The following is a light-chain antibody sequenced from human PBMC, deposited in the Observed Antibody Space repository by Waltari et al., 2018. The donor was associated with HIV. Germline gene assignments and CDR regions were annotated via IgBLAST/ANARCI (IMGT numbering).Light chain of an antibody. Sequence: EFVLTQSPGTLSLSPGERATLSRRASQSVPNNYLAWYQKKVGQVPRLLIYGASTRATDIPSRFTGSGSGADFTLTITRLEPEDFAVYYCQRYGTSPQWTFGQGTKVEIK. CDR3: QRYGTSPQWT. CDR1: QSVPNNY. V-gene: IGKV3-20*01. CDR2: GAS. J-gene: IGKJ1*01.